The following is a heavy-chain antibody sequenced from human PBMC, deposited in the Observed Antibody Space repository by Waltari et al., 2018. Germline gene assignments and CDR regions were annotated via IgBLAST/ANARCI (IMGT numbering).Heavy chain of an antibody. J-gene: IGHJ4*02. CDR3: ARRDYSGYDETFDH. CDR2: IGPNDSSN. D-gene: IGHD5-12*01. V-gene: IGHV5-10-1*03. CDR1: GYSFTDYW. Sequence: DVQLVQSGTEVKKPGESLTISCKGSGYSFTDYWIIWVRHKPGKGLEWMGRIGPNDSSNNYSSSFQGHVTMSTDKSTKTAYLQWSSLQASDTAIYYCARRDYSGYDETFDHWGQGTQVTVSS.